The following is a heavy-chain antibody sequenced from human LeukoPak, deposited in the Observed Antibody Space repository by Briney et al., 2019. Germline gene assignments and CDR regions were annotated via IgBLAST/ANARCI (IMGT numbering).Heavy chain of an antibody. Sequence: GGSLRLSCAASGFTFSSYAMTWVRQAPGKGLEWVSRIRSDGSDTRYAESVKGRFTISRDNAKNTLYLQMNSLRAEDTAVYYCARDWFHAIDYWGQGTLVTVSS. V-gene: IGHV3-74*01. J-gene: IGHJ4*02. CDR3: ARDWFHAIDY. CDR1: GFTFSSYA. D-gene: IGHD2/OR15-2a*01. CDR2: IRSDGSDT.